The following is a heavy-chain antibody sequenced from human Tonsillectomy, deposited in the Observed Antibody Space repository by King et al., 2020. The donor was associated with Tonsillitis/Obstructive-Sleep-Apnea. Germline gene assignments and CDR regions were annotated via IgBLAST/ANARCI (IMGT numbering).Heavy chain of an antibody. J-gene: IGHJ4*02. Sequence: QLTLKESGPVLVKPTETLTLTCTVSGFSLSKPRMGVSWIRRPPGKALEWLAHIFSNDEKSYNTSLRTRLTISKDTSKSQVVLTMTNVDPVDTATYYCARGWLVFDYWGQGTLVTVSS. V-gene: IGHV2-26*01. D-gene: IGHD6-19*01. CDR3: ARGWLVFDY. CDR1: GFSLSKPRMG. CDR2: IFSNDEK.